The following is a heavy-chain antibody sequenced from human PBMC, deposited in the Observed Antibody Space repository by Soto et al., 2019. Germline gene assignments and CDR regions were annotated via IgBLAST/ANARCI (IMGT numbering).Heavy chain of an antibody. CDR2: IHSSGTF. J-gene: IGHJ6*02. CDR1: GASISNAY. V-gene: IGHV4-4*07. CDR3: ARDNIVSKGYGMDV. Sequence: QVQLQESGPGPVKPSETLSLTCNVSGASISNAYWSWIRQAAGKRLEWIGRIHSSGTFNYNPSLKSRVSISRDTSKNHISLKLSSVTAADTAVYYCARDNIVSKGYGMDVWGQGTTVTVSS. D-gene: IGHD5-12*01.